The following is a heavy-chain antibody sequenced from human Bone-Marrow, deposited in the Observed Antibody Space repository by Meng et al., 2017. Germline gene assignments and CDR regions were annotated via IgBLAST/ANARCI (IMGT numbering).Heavy chain of an antibody. Sequence: VQLVESGGGLVQPGGSLRLSCAASGFIFNNYQMHWLRRAPGEGLVWVSRLHCDVSGPIYGDSVKGLFPFSSDNAKDTLDMQMNSLRLDDTAVYYCVRDNYGPDYWGQGTLVTVSS. V-gene: IGHV3-74*01. CDR2: LHCDVSGP. CDR1: GFIFNNYQ. J-gene: IGHJ4*02. CDR3: VRDNYGPDY. D-gene: IGHD3-16*01.